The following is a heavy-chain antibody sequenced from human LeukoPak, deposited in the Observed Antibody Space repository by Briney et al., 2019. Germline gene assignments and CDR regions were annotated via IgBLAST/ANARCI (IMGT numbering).Heavy chain of an antibody. CDR3: QLATDC. J-gene: IGHJ4*02. Sequence: PGGSLRLSCVASGLTFNSHSMSWVRQAPGMGLEWVSVVSTNGDVTFYADSVKGRFTTSRDNSKNMLSVQMNSLTAGDTATYYCQLATDCWGQGTLVTVSS. V-gene: IGHV3-23*01. CDR1: GLTFNSHS. D-gene: IGHD6-6*01. CDR2: VSTNGDVT.